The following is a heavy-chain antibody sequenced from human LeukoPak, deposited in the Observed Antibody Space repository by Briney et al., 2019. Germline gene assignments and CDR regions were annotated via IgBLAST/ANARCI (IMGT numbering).Heavy chain of an antibody. CDR3: ATLGGSYPGELDFDY. J-gene: IGHJ4*02. Sequence: ASVKVSCKASGGTFSSYAISWVRQAPGQGLEWMGRIIPILGIANYAQKFQGRVTITADKSTSTAYMEVSSLRSEDTAVYYCATLGGSYPGELDFDYWGQGTLVTVSS. CDR1: GGTFSSYA. V-gene: IGHV1-69*04. D-gene: IGHD1-26*01. CDR2: IIPILGIA.